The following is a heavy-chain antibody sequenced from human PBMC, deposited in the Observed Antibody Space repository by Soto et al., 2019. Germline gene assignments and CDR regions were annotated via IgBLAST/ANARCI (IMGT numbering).Heavy chain of an antibody. CDR1: GYSFTSYW. V-gene: IGHV5-51*01. CDR2: IYPGDSDT. CDR3: GRHGGYYYYYATMGV. D-gene: IGHD3-16*01. Sequence: PGESLKISCKGSGYSFTSYWIGWVRQMPGKGLEWMGIIYPGDSDTRYSPSFQGQVTISADKSISTAYLQWSSLKASDTAMYYCGRHGGYYYYYATMGVWGDGTTVTESS. J-gene: IGHJ6*01.